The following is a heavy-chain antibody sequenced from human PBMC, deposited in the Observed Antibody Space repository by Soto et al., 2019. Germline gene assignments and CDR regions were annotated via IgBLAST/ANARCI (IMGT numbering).Heavy chain of an antibody. D-gene: IGHD6-6*01. Sequence: EVQLVESGGGLVQPGGSLRLSCAASGFTFSNYGMNWVRQAPGKGLAWVSCISSSISTKQYADSVKGRFTISRDNAKNSLFLQMNSLRDEDTAVYYCTRGGAARPDYWGQGTLVTVSS. CDR2: ISSSISTK. CDR3: TRGGAARPDY. V-gene: IGHV3-48*02. J-gene: IGHJ4*02. CDR1: GFTFSNYG.